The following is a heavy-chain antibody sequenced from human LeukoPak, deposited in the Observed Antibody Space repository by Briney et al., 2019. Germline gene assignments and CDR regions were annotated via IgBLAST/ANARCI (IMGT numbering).Heavy chain of an antibody. CDR2: INPNSGGT. J-gene: IGHJ6*03. CDR3: AREPHYCTNGVCYTWHGYYMDV. V-gene: IGHV1-2*02. D-gene: IGHD2-8*01. Sequence: ASVKVSCKASEYTFTGYYMHWVRQAPGQGLAWMGWINPNSGGTNYAQKFQGRVTMTRDTSISTAYMELSRLRSDDTAVYYCAREPHYCTNGVCYTWHGYYMDVWGKGATVTVSS. CDR1: EYTFTGYY.